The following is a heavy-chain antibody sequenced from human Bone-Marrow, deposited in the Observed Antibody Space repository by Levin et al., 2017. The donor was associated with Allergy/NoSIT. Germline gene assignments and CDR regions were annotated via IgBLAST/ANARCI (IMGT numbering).Heavy chain of an antibody. CDR2: IYYSGST. CDR1: GGSISSSSYY. Sequence: SETLSLTCTVSGGSISSSSYYWGWIRQPPGKGLEWIGSIYYSGSTYYNPSLKSRVTISVDTSKNQFSLKLSSVTAADTAVYYCAGTFGVVTEWYFDLWGRGTLVTVSS. D-gene: IGHD3-3*01. CDR3: AGTFGVVTEWYFDL. V-gene: IGHV4-39*07. J-gene: IGHJ2*01.